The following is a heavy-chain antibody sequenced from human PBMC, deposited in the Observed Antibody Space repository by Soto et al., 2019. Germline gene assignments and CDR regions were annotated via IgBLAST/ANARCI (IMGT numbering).Heavy chain of an antibody. V-gene: IGHV3-30-3*01. J-gene: IGHJ6*02. Sequence: PGWSLRLSCAASVFTFSTYVIHWVRQAPGKGLDWVAVISSDGSNEDYADSVKGRFTISRDTSKNTVYLQMNSLRGDDTAVYYCATSLGGYRYGMDVWGQGTTVTVSS. CDR1: VFTFSTYV. CDR2: ISSDGSNE. CDR3: ATSLGGYRYGMDV. D-gene: IGHD5-18*01.